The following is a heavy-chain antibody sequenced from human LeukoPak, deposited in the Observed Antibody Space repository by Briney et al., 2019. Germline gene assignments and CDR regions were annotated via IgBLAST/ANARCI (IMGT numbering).Heavy chain of an antibody. V-gene: IGHV1-2*02. Sequence: ASVKVSCKASGYTFTGYYMHWVRQAPGQGLEWMGWVNPNSGGTNYAQKFQGRVTMTRDTSISTAYMELSRLRSDDTAVYHCASNIVVAYDAFDIWGQGTMVAVSS. CDR3: ASNIVVAYDAFDI. J-gene: IGHJ3*02. D-gene: IGHD2-2*01. CDR2: VNPNSGGT. CDR1: GYTFTGYY.